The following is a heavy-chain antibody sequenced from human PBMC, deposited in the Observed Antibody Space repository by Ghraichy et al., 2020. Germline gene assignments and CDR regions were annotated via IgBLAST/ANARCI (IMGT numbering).Heavy chain of an antibody. V-gene: IGHV3-23*01. Sequence: GGSLRLSCAASGFTFTNYVMRWVRQSPGKGLEWVAGISGSGATFYADSVKGRFTISRDNSKNTLFLQMNSLRAEDTATYYCARLYNRDWVFVDVWGKGTTVTVPS. CDR2: ISGSGAT. CDR3: ARLYNRDWVFVDV. J-gene: IGHJ6*04. D-gene: IGHD2-21*02. CDR1: GFTFTNYV.